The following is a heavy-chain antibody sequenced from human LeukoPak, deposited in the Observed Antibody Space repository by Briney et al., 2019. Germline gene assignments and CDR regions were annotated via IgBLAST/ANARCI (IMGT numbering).Heavy chain of an antibody. CDR2: INPSGGST. J-gene: IGHJ2*01. CDR1: GYTVTGYY. D-gene: IGHD3-22*01. Sequence: ASVKVSCKASGYTVTGYYMHWVRQAPGQGLEWMGIINPSGGSTSYAQKFQGRVTMTRDMSTSTVYMELSSLRSEDTAVYYCARDQESYYYDSSGLWSFDLWGRGTLVTVSS. CDR3: ARDQESYYYDSSGLWSFDL. V-gene: IGHV1-46*01.